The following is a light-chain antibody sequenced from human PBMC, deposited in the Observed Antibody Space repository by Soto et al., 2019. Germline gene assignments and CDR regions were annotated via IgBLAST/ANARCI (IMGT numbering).Light chain of an antibody. CDR3: QQRSNWHPIT. Sequence: VFTQSPATLSLSPGKRVTLSCRASESVDFHLAWYQQKPGQAPRLLIYDASVRANGTPARFSGSGSGTDFTLTISRLEPEDFAVYYCQQRSNWHPITFGQGTRLEIK. CDR1: ESVDFH. CDR2: DAS. V-gene: IGKV3D-11*02. J-gene: IGKJ5*01.